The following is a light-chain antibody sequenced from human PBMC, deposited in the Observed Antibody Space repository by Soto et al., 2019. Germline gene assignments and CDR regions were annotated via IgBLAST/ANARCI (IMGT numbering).Light chain of an antibody. Sequence: QSALTQPPSASGSPGQPVTISCTGTSSDVGGYNYVSWYQQHPGKAPKLMIYEVNKRPSGVPDRFSGSKSDNTASLTVSGLQADDEADCYCSSYAGSNNLVFGGGTKLTVL. J-gene: IGLJ2*01. V-gene: IGLV2-8*01. CDR3: SSYAGSNNLV. CDR1: SSDVGGYNY. CDR2: EVN.